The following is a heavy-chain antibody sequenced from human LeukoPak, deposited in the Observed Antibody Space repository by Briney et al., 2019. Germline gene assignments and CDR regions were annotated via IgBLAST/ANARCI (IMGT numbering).Heavy chain of an antibody. J-gene: IGHJ4*02. CDR1: GFTFDDYG. V-gene: IGHV3-21*04. CDR3: ARSRDGYNYREFDY. D-gene: IGHD5-24*01. Sequence: GGSLRLSCAASGFTFDDYGMSWVRQAPGKGLEWVSSITSSSSYIYYADSVKGRFTISRDNAKNSLYLQMNSLRAEDTALYYCARSRDGYNYREFDYWGQGTLVTVSS. CDR2: ITSSSSYI.